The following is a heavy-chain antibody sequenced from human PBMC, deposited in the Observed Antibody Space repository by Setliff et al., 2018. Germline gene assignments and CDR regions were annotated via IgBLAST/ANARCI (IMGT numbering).Heavy chain of an antibody. CDR3: ARMSGFLYMDV. D-gene: IGHD3-3*01. V-gene: IGHV4-38-2*01. CDR2: FRPSGRT. Sequence: PSETLSLTCAVSGSAISSGHYWGWIRQPPGKGGLEWIGSFRPSGRTYYNPSLKGRATLSIDASKKQFSLKLTSVTAADTAVYYCARMSGFLYMDVWGKGTTVTVSS. CDR1: GSAISSGHY. J-gene: IGHJ6*03.